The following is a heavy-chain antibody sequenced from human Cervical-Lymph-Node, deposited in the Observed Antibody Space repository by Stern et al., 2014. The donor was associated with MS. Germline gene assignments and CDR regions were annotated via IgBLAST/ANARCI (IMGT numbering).Heavy chain of an antibody. J-gene: IGHJ6*02. Sequence: VQLVESGAEVRKPGSSVKVSCKASGGALNTYAIHWVRLAPGQGLEWMGGFIPVFGTPGYAQKFKGRVTIAADESTSTDYMELSSLRSDDTAVYYCTRGASSAAWYRHAVDVWGQGTTVTVSS. CDR3: TRGASSAAWYRHAVDV. CDR1: GGALNTYA. D-gene: IGHD1-26*01. V-gene: IGHV1-69*01. CDR2: FIPVFGTP.